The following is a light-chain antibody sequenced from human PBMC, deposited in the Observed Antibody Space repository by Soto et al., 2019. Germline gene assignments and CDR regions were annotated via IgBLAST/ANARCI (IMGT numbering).Light chain of an antibody. Sequence: QSVLTQPPSASGSPGQSVTISCTGTSNDIGAYNYVSWYQQYPGKAPKLIIYEVFRRPSGVPDRFSGSKSGNTASLTVSGLQPEDEADYYCSSYAGRETGVFGTGTKATVL. CDR3: SSYAGRETGV. CDR1: SNDIGAYNY. J-gene: IGLJ1*01. V-gene: IGLV2-8*01. CDR2: EVF.